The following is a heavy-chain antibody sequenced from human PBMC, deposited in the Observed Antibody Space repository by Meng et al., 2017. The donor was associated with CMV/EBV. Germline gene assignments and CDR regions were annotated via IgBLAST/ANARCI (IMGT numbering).Heavy chain of an antibody. CDR2: IYPNSGGT. CDR3: VRDHNWGPDY. CDR1: GYRFSDHY. V-gene: IGHV1-2*02. Sequence: QSHLSQPGAEVKSPVAELKVSCHTAGYRFSDHYMHWVRQAPGQGLEWMGWIYPNSGGTHYAQKFQDRVTMTRDTSISTAYMELSRLTSDDTAVYYCVRDHNWGPDYWGQGTLVTVSS. D-gene: IGHD1-1*01. J-gene: IGHJ4*02.